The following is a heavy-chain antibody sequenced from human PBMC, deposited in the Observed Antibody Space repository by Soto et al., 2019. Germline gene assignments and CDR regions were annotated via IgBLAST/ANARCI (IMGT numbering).Heavy chain of an antibody. J-gene: IGHJ5*02. CDR2: ISAYNVNT. D-gene: IGHD5-12*01. CDR3: ARDASGYIRFDP. Sequence: ASVKVSCKASGYTFTSYGISWVRQAPGQGLEWMGWISAYNVNTNYAQKLQGRVTMTTDTSTSTAYMELRSLRSDDTAVYYCARDASGYIRFDPWCQGTLVTSPQ. CDR1: GYTFTSYG. V-gene: IGHV1-18*01.